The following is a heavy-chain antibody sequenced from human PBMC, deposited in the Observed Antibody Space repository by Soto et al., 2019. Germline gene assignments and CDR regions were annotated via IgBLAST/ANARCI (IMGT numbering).Heavy chain of an antibody. J-gene: IGHJ5*02. CDR3: ATGRDPPYKWFDP. CDR1: GGTFSSYA. Sequence: ASVKVSCKASGGTFSSYAISWVRQAPGQGLEWMGGIIPIFGTANYAQKFQGRVTITADKSTSTAYMELSSLRSEDTAVYYCATGRDPPYKWFDPWGQGTPVTVSS. V-gene: IGHV1-69*06. CDR2: IIPIFGTA. D-gene: IGHD2-21*02.